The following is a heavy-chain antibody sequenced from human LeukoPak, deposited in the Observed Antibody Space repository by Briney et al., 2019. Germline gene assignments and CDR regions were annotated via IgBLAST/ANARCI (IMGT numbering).Heavy chain of an antibody. CDR2: IYTRGST. CDR1: GYSISSGYY. D-gene: IGHD3-10*01. Sequence: SETLSLTCTVSGYSISSGYYWSWIRQPAGKGLEWIGRIYTRGSTNYNPSLKSRVTISVDTSKNQFSLKLTSVTAADTAVYYCAREGLNMVRGVIPKEAWGWFDPWGQGTLVTVSS. J-gene: IGHJ5*02. V-gene: IGHV4-61*02. CDR3: AREGLNMVRGVIPKEAWGWFDP.